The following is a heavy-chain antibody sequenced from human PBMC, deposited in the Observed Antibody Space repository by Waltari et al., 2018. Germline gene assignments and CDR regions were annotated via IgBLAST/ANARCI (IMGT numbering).Heavy chain of an antibody. CDR3: ARRHCTGGKCHKAGDDS. D-gene: IGHD2-8*02. V-gene: IGHV1-18*01. CDR1: GYSFANYG. J-gene: IGHJ4*02. CDR2: TNMYNGGT. Sequence: QVHLVQSGAEVKEPGASVKVSCEASGYSFANYGITWVRQAPGQGLEWMGWTNMYNGGTKYGQSCEGRITMTADTSKSTGYMKLRSIMLEDTAVYYCARRHCTGGKCHKAGDDSWGQGTLVTVSS.